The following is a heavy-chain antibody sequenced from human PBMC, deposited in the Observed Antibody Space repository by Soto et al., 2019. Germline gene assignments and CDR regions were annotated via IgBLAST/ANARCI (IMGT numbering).Heavy chain of an antibody. V-gene: IGHV4-30-4*08. CDR1: GGSFRCRDCY. D-gene: IGHD3-22*01. J-gene: IGHJ2*01. Sequence: SETLSLICTVSGGSFRCRDCYWNFIRHPPGRDLEWIGYIYYSGSTYYPPSLESRLTISIDTSKNQFSLKLSSVTAAETAVYYCARASMIGVPGFFDVWGRGTLVTVSS. CDR2: IYYSGST. CDR3: ARASMIGVPGFFDV.